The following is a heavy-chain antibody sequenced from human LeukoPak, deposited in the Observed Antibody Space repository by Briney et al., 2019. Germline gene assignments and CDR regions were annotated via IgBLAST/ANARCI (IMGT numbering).Heavy chain of an antibody. CDR1: GFTFSSYE. D-gene: IGHD3-10*01. Sequence: GGSLRLSCAASGFTFSSYEMNWVRQAPGKGLEWVSYISSSGSTIYYADSVKGRFTISRDNAKNSLYLQMNSLRAEDTAVYYCARVEGSRSSSAFDYWGQGTLVTVSS. J-gene: IGHJ4*02. CDR2: ISSSGSTI. V-gene: IGHV3-48*03. CDR3: ARVEGSRSSSAFDY.